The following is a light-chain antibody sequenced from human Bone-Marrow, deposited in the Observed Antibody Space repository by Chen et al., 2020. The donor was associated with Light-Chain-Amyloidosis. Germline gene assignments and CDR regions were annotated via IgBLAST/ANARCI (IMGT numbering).Light chain of an antibody. Sequence: QAALTQPASVSGSPGHSITISGTGTSSDIGSYTYVAWYQQLPGKAPCLILYEVNQRPSWVPPRFSGSKSDNTAPLTIAGIQAEDEADYYGSSYSMRSPRPIFGAGTTVTVL. V-gene: IGLV2-14*01. CDR2: EVN. CDR3: SSYSMRSPRPI. CDR1: SSDIGSYTY. J-gene: IGLJ1*01.